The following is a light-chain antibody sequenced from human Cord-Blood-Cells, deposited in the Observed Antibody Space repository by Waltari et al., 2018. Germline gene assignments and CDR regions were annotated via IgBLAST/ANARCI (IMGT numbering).Light chain of an antibody. J-gene: IGLJ3*02. CDR2: EGS. CDR3: CSYAGSSTWV. V-gene: IGLV2-23*01. CDR1: SSDVGSYNL. Sequence: ALPQPASGSGSPGQPIPISCTGTSSDVGSYNLVSWYQQHPGKAPKLMIYEGSKRPSGVSNRFSGSKSGNTASLTISGLQAEDEADYYCCSYAGSSTWVFGGGTKLTVL.